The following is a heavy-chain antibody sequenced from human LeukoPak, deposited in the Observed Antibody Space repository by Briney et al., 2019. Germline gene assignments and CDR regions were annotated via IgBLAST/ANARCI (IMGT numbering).Heavy chain of an antibody. CDR1: GYCFTGYY. J-gene: IGHJ3*02. V-gene: IGHV1-69*02. CDR3: ASIPEYSSSWFSDAFDI. CDR2: IIPILGIA. Sequence: GASVKVSCKASGYCFTGYYMHWVRQAPGQGLEWMGRIIPILGIANYAQKFQGRVTITADKSTSTAYMELSSLRSEDTAVYYCASIPEYSSSWFSDAFDIWGQGTMVTVSS. D-gene: IGHD6-13*01.